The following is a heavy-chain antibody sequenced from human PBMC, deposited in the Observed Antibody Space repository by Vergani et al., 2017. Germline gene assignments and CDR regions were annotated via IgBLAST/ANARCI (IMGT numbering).Heavy chain of an antibody. D-gene: IGHD6-13*01. CDR2: IKQDGSEK. J-gene: IGHJ5*02. V-gene: IGHV3-7*03. CDR3: ARCLIAAAARGACWFDP. CDR1: GFTFSSYW. Sequence: EVQLVESGGGLVQPGGSLRLSCAASGFTFSSYWMSWVRQAPGKGLEWVANIKQDGSEKYYVDSVKGRFTISRDNAKNSLYLQMNSLRAEDTAVYYCARCLIAAAARGACWFDPWGQGTLVTVSS.